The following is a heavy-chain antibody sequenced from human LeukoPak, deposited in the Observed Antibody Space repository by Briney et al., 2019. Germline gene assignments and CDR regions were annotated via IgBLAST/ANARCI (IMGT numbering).Heavy chain of an antibody. CDR3: ARGGTTKASDF. CDR1: GGSFSSGTYY. CDR2: IYYSGST. J-gene: IGHJ4*02. V-gene: IGHV4-31*03. D-gene: IGHD1-1*01. Sequence: SETLSLTCTVSGGSFSSGTYYWSWIRQLPGKGLEWIGYIYYSGSTYYNPSLKSRLTISVDTSKNQFSLHLSSVTAADTAVYFCARGGTTKASDFWGQGTLVTVSS.